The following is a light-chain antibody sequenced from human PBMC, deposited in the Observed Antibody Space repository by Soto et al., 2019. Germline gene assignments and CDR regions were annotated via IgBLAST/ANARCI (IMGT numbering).Light chain of an antibody. CDR2: AAS. J-gene: IGKJ1*01. Sequence: EIVLTQSPGTLSLSPGERATLSCRASQSVTSSYLAWYQQKPGQSPRLLIYAASSRATGTPDRFSGSGSGTDFTLTISRLEPEDFAVYFCQPYGSSPWTFGQGTKVEIK. CDR3: QPYGSSPWT. V-gene: IGKV3-20*01. CDR1: QSVTSSY.